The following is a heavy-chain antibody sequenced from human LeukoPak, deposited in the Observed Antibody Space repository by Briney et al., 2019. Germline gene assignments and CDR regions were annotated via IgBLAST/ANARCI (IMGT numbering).Heavy chain of an antibody. Sequence: GGSLRLSCAASGFTFSSYEMNWVRQAPGKGLEWVSYISSSGSTIYYADSVKGRFTISRDNAKNSLYLQMNSLRAEDTAVYYCARTELYGSGSYLLDAFDIWGQGTMVTVSS. CDR2: ISSSGSTI. CDR3: ARTELYGSGSYLLDAFDI. V-gene: IGHV3-48*03. D-gene: IGHD3-10*01. J-gene: IGHJ3*02. CDR1: GFTFSSYE.